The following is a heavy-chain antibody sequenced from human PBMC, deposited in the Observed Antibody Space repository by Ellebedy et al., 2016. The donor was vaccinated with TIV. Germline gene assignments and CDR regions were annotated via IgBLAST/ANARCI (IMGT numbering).Heavy chain of an antibody. CDR2: ISWTSGTI. Sequence: SLKISCAASGFTFDDYAIHWVRQVPGKGLEWVSGISWTSGTIGYGDSVKGRFTISRDNANKFLYLQMNSLRTEDTALYCCAKEGSSGHGYYFDFWGQGTLVTVSS. D-gene: IGHD3-22*01. V-gene: IGHV3-9*01. J-gene: IGHJ4*02. CDR3: AKEGSSGHGYYFDF. CDR1: GFTFDDYA.